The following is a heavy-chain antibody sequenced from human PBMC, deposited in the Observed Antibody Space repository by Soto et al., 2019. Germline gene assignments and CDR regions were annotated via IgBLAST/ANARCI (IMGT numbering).Heavy chain of an antibody. V-gene: IGHV1-69*02. CDR1: GGTFSSYT. Sequence: QVQLVQSGAEVQKPGSSVKVSCKASGGTFSSYTISWVRQAPGQGLEWMGRIIPILGIANYAQKFQGRVTITADKSTSTAYRELSSLRSEDTAVYYCASTTPGVVVVPAAIPRYYYYYMDVWGKGSTVTVSS. D-gene: IGHD2-2*02. CDR2: IIPILGIA. CDR3: ASTTPGVVVVPAAIPRYYYYYMDV. J-gene: IGHJ6*03.